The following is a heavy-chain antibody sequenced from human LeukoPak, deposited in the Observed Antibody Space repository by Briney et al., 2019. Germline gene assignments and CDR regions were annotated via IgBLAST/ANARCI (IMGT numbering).Heavy chain of an antibody. V-gene: IGHV3-30*18. Sequence: GRSLRLSCAASGFTFSSYGMHWVRQAPGKGLEWVAVISYDGSNKYYADSVKGRFTISRDNAKNSLYLQMNSLRAEDTALYYCAKDMVGATPLYGMDVWGQGTTVTVSS. CDR3: AKDMVGATPLYGMDV. D-gene: IGHD1-26*01. CDR2: ISYDGSNK. J-gene: IGHJ6*02. CDR1: GFTFSSYG.